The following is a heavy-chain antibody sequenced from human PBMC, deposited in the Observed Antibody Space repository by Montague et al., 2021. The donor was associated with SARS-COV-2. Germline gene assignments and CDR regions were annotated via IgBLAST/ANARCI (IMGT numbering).Heavy chain of an antibody. Sequence: PALVKPTQTLTLTCTFSGFSLSTRGMSVSWIRQPPGKALEWLALXDWDDEKFYSTSLKTRLTISKDTSKNQVVLTMTNMDPVDTATYYCARVRYFDTTFDYGGQGTRVTVSS. CDR3: ARVRYFDTTFDY. V-gene: IGHV2-70*01. D-gene: IGHD3-9*01. J-gene: IGHJ4*02. CDR2: XDWDDEK. CDR1: GFSLSTRGMS.